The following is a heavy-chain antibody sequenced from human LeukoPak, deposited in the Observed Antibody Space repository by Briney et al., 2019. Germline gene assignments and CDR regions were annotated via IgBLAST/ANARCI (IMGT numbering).Heavy chain of an antibody. D-gene: IGHD5-24*01. V-gene: IGHV1-69*05. Sequence: VASVKVSCKASGYTFTSYGISWVRQAPGQGLEWMGGIIPIFGTANYAQKFQGRVTITTDESTSTAYMELSSLRSEDTAVYYCARSARYEMATNENPYYFDYWGQGTLVTVSS. CDR2: IIPIFGTA. CDR3: ARSARYEMATNENPYYFDY. J-gene: IGHJ4*02. CDR1: GYTFTSYG.